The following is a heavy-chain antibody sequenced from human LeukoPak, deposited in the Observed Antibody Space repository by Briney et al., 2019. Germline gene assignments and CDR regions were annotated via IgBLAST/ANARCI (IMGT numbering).Heavy chain of an antibody. CDR2: IIPIFGTA. D-gene: IGHD3-9*01. J-gene: IGHJ4*02. V-gene: IGHV1-69*05. Sequence: SVKISCKASGGTFISYAISWVRQAPGQGLEWMGGIIPIFGTANYAQKFQGRVTITTDESTSTAYMELSSLRSEDTAVYCCARAAILTGYYPRYYFDYWGQGTLVTVSS. CDR1: GGTFISYA. CDR3: ARAAILTGYYPRYYFDY.